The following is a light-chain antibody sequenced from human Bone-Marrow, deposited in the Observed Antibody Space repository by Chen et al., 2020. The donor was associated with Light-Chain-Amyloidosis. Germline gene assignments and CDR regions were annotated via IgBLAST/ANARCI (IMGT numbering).Light chain of an antibody. CDR2: KDS. CDR3: QSADSSGTSVV. Sequence: SYELTQPPSVSVSPGQTARITCSGDALPKQYAYWYQQKPGQAPVLVIDKDSERPSGIPERFSGSSSGTTVTLTISGVQAEDEADYYGQSADSSGTSVVFGGGTKLTVL. V-gene: IGLV3-25*03. J-gene: IGLJ2*01. CDR1: ALPKQY.